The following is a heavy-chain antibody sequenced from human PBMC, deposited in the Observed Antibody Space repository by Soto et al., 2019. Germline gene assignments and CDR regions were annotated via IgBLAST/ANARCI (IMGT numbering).Heavy chain of an antibody. J-gene: IGHJ4*02. Sequence: EVQLVESGGGLVQPGGSLRLSCAASGFTFSDHYMDWVRQAPGKGLEWVGRSKNKADSYTTEYAADVKGRFTTSRDGSKNSLFLQMNSLKTEDKAVYYCTVWGSGNDFGAAWGQGILVTVSS. CDR2: SKNKADSYTT. D-gene: IGHD3-10*01. CDR3: TVWGSGNDFGAA. V-gene: IGHV3-72*01. CDR1: GFTFSDHY.